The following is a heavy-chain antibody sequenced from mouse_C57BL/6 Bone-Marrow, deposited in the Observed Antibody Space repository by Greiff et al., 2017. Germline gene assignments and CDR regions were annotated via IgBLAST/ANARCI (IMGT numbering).Heavy chain of an antibody. Sequence: EVKLMESGGGLVQPKGSLKLSCAASGFSFNTYAMNWVRQAPGKGLEWVARIRSKSNNYATYYADSVKDRFTISRDDSESMLYLQMNNLKTEDTAMYYCVRPKTAQAPFAYWGQGTLVTVSA. CDR2: IRSKSNNYAT. CDR1: GFSFNTYA. J-gene: IGHJ3*01. D-gene: IGHD3-2*02. V-gene: IGHV10-1*01. CDR3: VRPKTAQAPFAY.